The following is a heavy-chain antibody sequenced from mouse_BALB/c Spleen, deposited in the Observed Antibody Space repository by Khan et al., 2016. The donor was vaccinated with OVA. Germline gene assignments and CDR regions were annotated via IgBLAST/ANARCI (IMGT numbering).Heavy chain of an antibody. CDR1: GFSLSRYN. V-gene: IGHV2-6-4*01. J-gene: IGHJ4*01. CDR2: IWGGGGT. Sequence: VQLQESGHGLVAPSQSLSITCTVSGFSLSRYNIHWVRQPPGKGLEWLGMIWGGGGTDYNSTLKSRLSIRKDNSQSQVLLKMNSLQTDDTAMYYCARAYYRYDGYYAMDYGGQGTSVTVSS. D-gene: IGHD2-14*01. CDR3: ARAYYRYDGYYAMDY.